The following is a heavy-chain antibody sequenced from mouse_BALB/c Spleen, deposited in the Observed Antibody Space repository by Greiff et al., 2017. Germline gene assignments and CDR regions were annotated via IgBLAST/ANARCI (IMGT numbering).Heavy chain of an antibody. V-gene: IGHV5-17*02. J-gene: IGHJ1*01. CDR2: ISSGSSTI. Sequence: DVHLVESGGGLVQPGGSRKLSCAASGFTFSSFGMHWVRQAPEKGLEWVAYISSGSSTIYYADTVKGRFTISRDNPKNTLFLQMTSLRSEDTAMYYCARGGRYWYFDVWGAGTTVTVSS. D-gene: IGHD3-3*01. CDR3: ARGGRYWYFDV. CDR1: GFTFSSFG.